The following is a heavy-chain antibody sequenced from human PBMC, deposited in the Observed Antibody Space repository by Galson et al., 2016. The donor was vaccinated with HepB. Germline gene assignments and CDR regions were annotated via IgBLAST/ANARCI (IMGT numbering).Heavy chain of an antibody. J-gene: IGHJ4*02. CDR1: GGSISSSSYY. CDR3: ASTNCSGGSCYFSGAYYFDY. V-gene: IGHV4-39*01. CDR2: IYYSGST. D-gene: IGHD2-15*01. Sequence: LSLTCTVSGGSISSSSYYWGWIRQPPGKGLEWIGSIYYSGSTYYNPSLKSRVTISVDTSKNQFSLKLSSVTAADTAVYYCASTNCSGGSCYFSGAYYFDYWGQGTLVTVSS.